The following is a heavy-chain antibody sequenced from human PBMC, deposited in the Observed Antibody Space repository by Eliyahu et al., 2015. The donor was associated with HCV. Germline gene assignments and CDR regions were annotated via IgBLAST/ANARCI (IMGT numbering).Heavy chain of an antibody. D-gene: IGHD1-26*01. CDR3: AKGGFSGSYGSSFDY. V-gene: IGHV3-9*03. Sequence: EVQLVESGGGLVQPGRSLRLSCAASGFTFDXYAMHWXRQAPGKGMXWVSGXXWNXXSIGYADSVKGRFTISRDNAKNSLYLQMNSLRAEDMALYYCAKGGFSGSYGSSFDYWGQGTLVTVSS. J-gene: IGHJ4*02. CDR2: XXWNXXSI. CDR1: GFTFDXYA.